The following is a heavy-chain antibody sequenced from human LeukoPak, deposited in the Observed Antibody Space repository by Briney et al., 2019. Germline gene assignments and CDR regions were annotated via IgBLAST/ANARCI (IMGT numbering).Heavy chain of an antibody. J-gene: IGHJ6*02. Sequence: GGSLRLSCAASGFTVSSNHLSWDRQAPGKGLEWVSVIFSGGSTYYADSVKGRFTISRDNSKNTLYLQMNSLRAEDTAVYYCARLKHSSTIWLHYGMDVWGQGTTVTVSS. CDR3: ARLKHSSTIWLHYGMDV. CDR2: IFSGGST. V-gene: IGHV3-66*04. D-gene: IGHD2-2*01. CDR1: GFTVSSNH.